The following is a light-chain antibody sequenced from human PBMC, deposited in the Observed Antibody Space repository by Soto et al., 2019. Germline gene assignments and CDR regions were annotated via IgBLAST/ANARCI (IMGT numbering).Light chain of an antibody. V-gene: IGKV1-39*01. Sequence: DIQVTQSPSSLSASVGDRVTITCRASERMTRYLNWYQQQPGQPPKLLIFAATSLQSGVPSRFSGSESGTDFTLPISSLQPEDFATYYCQQTYSHPYTFGQGTILQIK. CDR1: ERMTRY. J-gene: IGKJ2*01. CDR3: QQTYSHPYT. CDR2: AAT.